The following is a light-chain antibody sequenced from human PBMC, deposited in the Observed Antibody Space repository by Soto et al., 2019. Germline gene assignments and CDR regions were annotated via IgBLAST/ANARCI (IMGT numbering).Light chain of an antibody. V-gene: IGLV2-14*03. CDR3: VSFSTSRSYV. Sequence: QSVLTQPASVSGSPGQSLTISCTGTSSDVGAYIFVSWYQQHPGKAPKFMIYDIIIRQSGVSNRFSGSKSGNTASLTISGLQAEDEADYCCVSFSTSRSYVFGTGTKV. CDR1: SSDVGAYIF. CDR2: DII. J-gene: IGLJ1*01.